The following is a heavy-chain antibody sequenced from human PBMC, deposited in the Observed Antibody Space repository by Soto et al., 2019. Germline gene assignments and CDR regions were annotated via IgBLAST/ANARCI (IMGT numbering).Heavy chain of an antibody. V-gene: IGHV3-30*18. CDR1: GFTFSSYA. Sequence: GGSLRLSCAASGFTFSSYAMHWVRQAPGKGLEWVAVISYDGSNKYYADSVKGRFTISRDNSKNTLYLQMNSLRAEDTAVYYCAKAYRGTTVTIFLDYWGKGTMVTVSS. CDR2: ISYDGSNK. CDR3: AKAYRGTTVTIFLDY. J-gene: IGHJ4*02. D-gene: IGHD4-17*01.